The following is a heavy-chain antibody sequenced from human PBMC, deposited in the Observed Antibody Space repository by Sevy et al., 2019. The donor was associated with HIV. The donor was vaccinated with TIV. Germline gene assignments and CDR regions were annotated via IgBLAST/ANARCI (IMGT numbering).Heavy chain of an antibody. CDR1: GYTFTSYD. Sequence: ASVKVSCKASGYTFTSYDINWVRQATGQGLEWMGWMNPNSGNTGYAQKFQGRVTMTRNTSISTAYMELSSLRSEDKAVYYCARGGGYCTNGVCYNAYHDAFDIWGQGTMVTVSS. D-gene: IGHD2-8*01. CDR2: MNPNSGNT. CDR3: ARGGGYCTNGVCYNAYHDAFDI. V-gene: IGHV1-8*01. J-gene: IGHJ3*02.